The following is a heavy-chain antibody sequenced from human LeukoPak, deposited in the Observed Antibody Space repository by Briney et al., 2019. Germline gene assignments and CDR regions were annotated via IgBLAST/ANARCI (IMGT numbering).Heavy chain of an antibody. Sequence: TGGSLRLSCAVSGFTFSSYAMSWVRQAPGKGLEWVSAISGSGGSTYYADSVKGRFTISRDNSKNTLYLQMNSLRAEDTAVYYCAKDYGSGSYGLRYYFDYWGQGTLVTVSS. CDR2: ISGSGGST. CDR3: AKDYGSGSYGLRYYFDY. CDR1: GFTFSSYA. D-gene: IGHD3-10*01. V-gene: IGHV3-23*01. J-gene: IGHJ4*02.